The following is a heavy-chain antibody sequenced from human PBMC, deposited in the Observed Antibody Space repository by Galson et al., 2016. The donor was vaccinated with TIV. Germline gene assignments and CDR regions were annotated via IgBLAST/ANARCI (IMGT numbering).Heavy chain of an antibody. D-gene: IGHD3-22*01. V-gene: IGHV3-74*01. CDR1: GFTFTNYW. CDR2: INSDGSSI. J-gene: IGHJ4*02. Sequence: LRLSCAASGFTFTNYWMEWVRQVPGKGLVWVSRINSDGSSIRYADSVKGRFTISRDNAENTLYLQMNSLRAEDTVVYYCTRVPFDYYDTSGYSYYFDYWGQGTLVSVSS. CDR3: TRVPFDYYDTSGYSYYFDY.